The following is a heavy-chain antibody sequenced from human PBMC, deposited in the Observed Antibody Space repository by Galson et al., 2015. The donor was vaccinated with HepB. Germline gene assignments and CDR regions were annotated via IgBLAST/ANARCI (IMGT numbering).Heavy chain of an antibody. V-gene: IGHV1-18*04. CDR3: ARAAYCGGDCYSDVPYYYGMDV. J-gene: IGHJ6*02. CDR2: ISAYNGNT. CDR1: GYTFTSYG. D-gene: IGHD2-21*02. Sequence: SVKVSCKASGYTFTSYGISWVRQAPGQGLEWMGWISAYNGNTNYAQKLQGRVTMTTDTSTSTAYMELRSLRSDDTAVYYCARAAYCGGDCYSDVPYYYGMDVWGQGTTVTVS.